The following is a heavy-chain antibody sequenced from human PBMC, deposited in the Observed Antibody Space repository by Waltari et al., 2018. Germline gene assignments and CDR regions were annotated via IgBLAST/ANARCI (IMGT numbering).Heavy chain of an antibody. CDR2: ISWNGGSI. V-gene: IGHV3-43*01. CDR1: GFAFDAYA. D-gene: IGHD2-15*01. CDR3: ARDMAGGGGTSGWFDY. J-gene: IGHJ4*02. Sequence: EVRLVESGGVVVQPGGSLRLSCAASGFAFDAYAMHWVRQAPGKGLQWVSLISWNGGSIFYSDSVKGRFTISRDNNRNSLYLQMTSLRTEDTALYYCARDMAGGGGTSGWFDYWGRGTLVAVSS.